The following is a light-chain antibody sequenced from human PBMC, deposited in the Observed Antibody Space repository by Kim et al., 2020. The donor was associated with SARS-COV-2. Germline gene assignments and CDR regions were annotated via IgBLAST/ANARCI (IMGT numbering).Light chain of an antibody. Sequence: SYELTQPPSVSVAPGNTARITCGGNNIGSKRVHWYQQKPGQAPVQVIYYDSDRPSGIPERFSGSNSGNTATLTISRVEAGDEADYFCQVWDRSSEYVFGTGTQLTVL. CDR3: QVWDRSSEYV. V-gene: IGLV3-21*01. CDR1: NIGSKR. J-gene: IGLJ1*01. CDR2: YDS.